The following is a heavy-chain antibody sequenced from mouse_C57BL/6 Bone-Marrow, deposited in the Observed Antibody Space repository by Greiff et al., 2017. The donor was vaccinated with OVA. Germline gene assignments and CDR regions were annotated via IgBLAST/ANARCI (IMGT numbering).Heavy chain of an antibody. Sequence: VQLQQSGAELARPGASVKMSCKASGYTFTSYTMHWVKQRPGQGLEWIGYITPSSGYTKSTQKFKAKATLIAYKSASTAYMQLRSLTSEDSAVYYCARDGYYADYGGQGTTLTVSS. CDR2: ITPSSGYT. J-gene: IGHJ2*01. CDR1: GYTFTSYT. D-gene: IGHD2-3*01. CDR3: ARDGYYADY. V-gene: IGHV1-4*01.